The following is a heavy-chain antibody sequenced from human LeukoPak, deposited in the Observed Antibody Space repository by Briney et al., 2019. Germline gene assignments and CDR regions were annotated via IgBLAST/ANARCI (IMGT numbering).Heavy chain of an antibody. Sequence: SETLSLTCTVSGGSISSGNYYWSWIRQPPGKGLEWIGYIYHSGSSYYNPSLKSRVTISVDTSKNQFSLKLNSVTAADTAVYYCARHRGYTYGPNWYFDLWGRGTLVTVSS. CDR3: ARHRGYTYGPNWYFDL. CDR1: GGSISSGNYY. V-gene: IGHV4-30-4*02. D-gene: IGHD5-18*01. CDR2: IYHSGSS. J-gene: IGHJ2*01.